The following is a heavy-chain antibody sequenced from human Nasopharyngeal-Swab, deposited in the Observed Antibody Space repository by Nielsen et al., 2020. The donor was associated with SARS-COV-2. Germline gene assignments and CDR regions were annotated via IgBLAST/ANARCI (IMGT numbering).Heavy chain of an antibody. CDR1: GFAFSSYW. CDR2: LNDDGSST. V-gene: IGHV3-74*01. Sequence: GESLKISCAASGFAFSSYWMHWVRQAPGKGLVWVSRLNDDGSSTNYADSVKGRFTISRDNAKNTLFLQMHSLRVEDTALYYCAKAPYLRGLDVWGQGTTVTVSS. J-gene: IGHJ6*02. CDR3: AKAPYLRGLDV. D-gene: IGHD2-21*01.